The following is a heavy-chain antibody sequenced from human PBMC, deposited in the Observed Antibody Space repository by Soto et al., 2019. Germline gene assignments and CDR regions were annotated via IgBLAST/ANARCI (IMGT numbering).Heavy chain of an antibody. D-gene: IGHD6-19*01. V-gene: IGHV3-21*01. CDR3: ARGFDSSGWYFDY. CDR1: GFTFSSYS. J-gene: IGHJ4*02. CDR2: ISSSSSYI. Sequence: EVQLVESGGGLVKSGGSLRLSCAASGFTFSSYSMNWVRQAPGKGLEWVSSISSSSSYIYYADSLQGRFTISRDNAKNSLYLQMNSLRAEDTAVYYCARGFDSSGWYFDYWGQGTLVTVSS.